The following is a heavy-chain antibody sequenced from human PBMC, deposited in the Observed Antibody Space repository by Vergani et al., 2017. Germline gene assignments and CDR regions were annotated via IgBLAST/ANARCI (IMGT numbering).Heavy chain of an antibody. CDR3: ATGYCSITSCFGWNWFDP. J-gene: IGHJ5*02. CDR2: IYPGDSDT. D-gene: IGHD2-2*01. CDR1: GYSFTSYW. Sequence: EVQLVQSGAEVKKPGESLTISCKGSGYSFTSYWIGWVRQMPGKGLEWMGIIYPGDSDTRYSPSFQGQVTISAAKSISTAYLQWSSLKASDTAMYYRATGYCSITSCFGWNWFDPWGQGTLVTVSS. V-gene: IGHV5-51*03.